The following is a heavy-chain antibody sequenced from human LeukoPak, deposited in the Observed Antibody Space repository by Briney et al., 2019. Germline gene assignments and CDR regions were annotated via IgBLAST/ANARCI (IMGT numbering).Heavy chain of an antibody. V-gene: IGHV4-34*01. CDR3: ARGKGYNYGYFWFDP. CDR1: GGSFSGYY. Sequence: SETLSLTCAVYGGSFSGYYWSWIRQPPGKGLEWIGEINHSGSTNYNPSLKSRVTISVDTSKNQFSLKLSSVTAADTAVYYCARGKGYNYGYFWFDPWGQGTLVTVSS. J-gene: IGHJ5*02. CDR2: INHSGST. D-gene: IGHD5-18*01.